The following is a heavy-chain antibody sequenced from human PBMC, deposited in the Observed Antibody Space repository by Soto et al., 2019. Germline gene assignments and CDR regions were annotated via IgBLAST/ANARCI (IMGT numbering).Heavy chain of an antibody. CDR2: IISDGSST. J-gene: IGHJ6*03. CDR1: GFTFSSYW. D-gene: IGHD4-17*01. CDR3: ARAPTPYDYGEYYYHYYYMDV. Sequence: GGSLRLSCAASGFTFSSYWMHWVRQAPGKGLVWVSRIISDGSSTSYADSVKGRFTISRDNAKNTLYLQMNSLRAEDTAVYYCARAPTPYDYGEYYYHYYYMDVWGKGTTVTVSS. V-gene: IGHV3-74*01.